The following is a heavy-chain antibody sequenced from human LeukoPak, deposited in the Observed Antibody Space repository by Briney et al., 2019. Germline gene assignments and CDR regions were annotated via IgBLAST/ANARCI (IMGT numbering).Heavy chain of an antibody. Sequence: ASVKVSCKASGYTFTSYYMHWVRQARGQRLEWIGWIVVGSGNTNYAQKFQERVTITRDMSTSTAYMELSSLRSEDTAVYYCAADPYYDILTGYFLPDYWGQGTLVTVSS. D-gene: IGHD3-9*01. CDR2: IVVGSGNT. V-gene: IGHV1-58*02. J-gene: IGHJ4*02. CDR1: GYTFTSYY. CDR3: AADPYYDILTGYFLPDY.